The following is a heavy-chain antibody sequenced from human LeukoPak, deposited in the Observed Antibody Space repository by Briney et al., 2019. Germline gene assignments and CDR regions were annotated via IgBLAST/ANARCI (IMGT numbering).Heavy chain of an antibody. J-gene: IGHJ4*02. Sequence: PSETLSLTCTVSGGSISSYYWSWIRQPPGKGLEWIGYIYYSGSTNYNPSLKSRVTISVDTSKNQFSLKLSSVTAADTAVYYCARGYGIQLWTGWGQGTLVTVSS. CDR2: IYYSGST. CDR1: GGSISSYY. D-gene: IGHD5-18*01. V-gene: IGHV4-59*08. CDR3: ARGYGIQLWTG.